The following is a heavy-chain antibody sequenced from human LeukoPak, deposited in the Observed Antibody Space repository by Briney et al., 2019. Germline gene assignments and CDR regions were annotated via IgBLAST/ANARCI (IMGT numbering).Heavy chain of an antibody. J-gene: IGHJ4*02. CDR1: GFSFSTYT. CDR3: ASQRGLDY. Sequence: GGSLRLSCAASGFSFSTYTMNWIRQAPGKGLEWVSSISPGRSTMYYADSVKGRFTISRDTAKNSLYLQMNSLRHEDTAVYYCASQRGLDYWGQGTLVTVCS. V-gene: IGHV3-48*02. CDR2: ISPGRSTM. D-gene: IGHD6-25*01.